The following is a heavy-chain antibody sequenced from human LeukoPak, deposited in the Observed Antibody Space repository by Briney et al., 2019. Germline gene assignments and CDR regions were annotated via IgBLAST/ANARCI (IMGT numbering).Heavy chain of an antibody. CDR1: NGPITSTKW. D-gene: IGHD2-21*01. CDR2: ISHTGST. V-gene: IGHV4-4*02. CDR3: ASSSLVVVVTYGFDI. J-gene: IGHJ3*02. Sequence: SETLSLTCTVSNGPITSTKWWSWVRQPPGKGLEWTGEISHTGSTNYNPSFNSRVTMSVDKSKNQFSLNLKSVTAADTALYYCASSSLVVVVTYGFDIWGRGTAVTVSS.